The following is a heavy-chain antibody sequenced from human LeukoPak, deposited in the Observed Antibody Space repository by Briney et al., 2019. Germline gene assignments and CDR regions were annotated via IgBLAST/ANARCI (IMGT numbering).Heavy chain of an antibody. J-gene: IGHJ4*02. CDR3: ARGSVEYYYDSSGYYDY. CDR2: IYYSGST. CDR1: GGSISSYY. V-gene: IGHV4-59*01. D-gene: IGHD3-22*01. Sequence: SETLSLTCTVSGGSISSYYWSWIRQPPGKGLEWIGYIYYSGSTNYNPSLKSRVTISVDTSKNQFSLKLSSVTAADTAVYYCARGSVEYYYDSSGYYDYWGQGTLVTVSS.